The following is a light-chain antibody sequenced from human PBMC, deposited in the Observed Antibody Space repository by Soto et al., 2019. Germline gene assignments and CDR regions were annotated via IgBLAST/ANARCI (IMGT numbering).Light chain of an antibody. CDR3: QSYDTSPV. Sequence: QSVLTQPPSVSGAAGQRVTISCTGSRSNLGANYAVHCYQQLPGTAPKLLIYDNTKRPAGVPDRFSGSKSGTSASLAITGLRAEDEAYYFCQSYDTSPVFGGGTKLTVL. J-gene: IGLJ2*01. V-gene: IGLV1-40*01. CDR1: RSNLGANYA. CDR2: DNT.